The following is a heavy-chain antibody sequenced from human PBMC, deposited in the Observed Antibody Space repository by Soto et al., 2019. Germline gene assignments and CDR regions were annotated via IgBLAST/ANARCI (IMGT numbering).Heavy chain of an antibody. D-gene: IGHD2-8*02. Sequence: QVQLHQLGAGQLKPSETLCLTCAVYGGSFSGYSWTWIRQPRGTGLEWIGEINHSGSTNYNPSLKSRVTLSVDTSKNQFSLKLTSVTAADTAVYYCARDKITGLFDYWGQGTLVTVSS. CDR3: ARDKITGLFDY. CDR2: INHSGST. V-gene: IGHV4-34*01. J-gene: IGHJ4*02. CDR1: GGSFSGYS.